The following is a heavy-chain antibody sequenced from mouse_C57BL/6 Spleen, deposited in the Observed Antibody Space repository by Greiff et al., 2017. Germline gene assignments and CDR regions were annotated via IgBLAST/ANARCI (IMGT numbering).Heavy chain of an antibody. CDR2: ISSGGSYT. Sequence: EVKLMESGGDLVKPGGSLKLTCAASGFTFSSYGMSWVRQPPDKRLEWVATISSGGSYTYYPDSVKGRFTISRDNAKNTLYLQMSSMKYEDTTMYYCARHGPLDSSGYFDYWGQGTTLTVSS. J-gene: IGHJ2*01. CDR3: ARHGPLDSSGYFDY. D-gene: IGHD3-2*01. CDR1: GFTFSSYG. V-gene: IGHV5-6*01.